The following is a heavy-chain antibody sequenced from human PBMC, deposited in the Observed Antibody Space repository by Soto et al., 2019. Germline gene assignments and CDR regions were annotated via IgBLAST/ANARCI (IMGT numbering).Heavy chain of an antibody. V-gene: IGHV3-30*18. CDR2: ISYDGSNK. Sequence: ESGGGVVQPGRSLRLSCAASGFTFSSYGMHWVRQAPGKGLEWVAVISYDGSNKYYADSVKGRFTISRDNSKNTLYLQMNSLRAEDTAVYYCANGEGTYWSPQFAFDIWGQGTMVTVSS. J-gene: IGHJ3*02. D-gene: IGHD3-10*01. CDR1: GFTFSSYG. CDR3: ANGEGTYWSPQFAFDI.